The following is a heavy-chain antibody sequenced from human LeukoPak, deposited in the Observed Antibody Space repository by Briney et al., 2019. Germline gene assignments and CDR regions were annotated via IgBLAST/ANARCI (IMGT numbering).Heavy chain of an antibody. CDR2: IYNRGTT. V-gene: IGHV4-59*01. J-gene: IGHJ5*02. CDR3: ARGAGGYRFDP. CDR1: GGSISSYY. Sequence: SETLSLTCTVSGGSISSYYWSWIRQPPGKALEYIGYIYNRGTTYCNPSLKSRVTISADTSKKQFSLKLTSLTAADTAVYYCARGAGGYRFDPWGQGTLVTVSS. D-gene: IGHD1-1*01.